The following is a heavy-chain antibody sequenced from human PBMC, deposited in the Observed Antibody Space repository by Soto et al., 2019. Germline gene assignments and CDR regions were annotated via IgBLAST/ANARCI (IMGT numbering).Heavy chain of an antibody. CDR3: AKYRDSGWYGVDY. V-gene: IGHV3-30*18. CDR1: GFTFSSYG. CDR2: ISYDGSNK. D-gene: IGHD6-19*01. Sequence: QVQLVESGGGVVQPGRSLRLSCAASGFTFSSYGMHWVRQAPGKGLEWVAVISYDGSNKYYADSVKGRFTISRDNSKNTLYLQMNSLRAENTAVYYCAKYRDSGWYGVDYWGQGTLVTVSS. J-gene: IGHJ4*02.